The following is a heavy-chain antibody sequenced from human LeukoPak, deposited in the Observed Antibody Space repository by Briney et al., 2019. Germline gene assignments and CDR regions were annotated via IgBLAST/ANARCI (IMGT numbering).Heavy chain of an antibody. V-gene: IGHV3-11*01. D-gene: IGHD6-19*01. J-gene: IGHJ6*02. CDR2: ISSSGSTI. Sequence: GGSLRLSCVASGFTFDDAGMTWVRQAPGKGLEWVSYISSSGSTIHYADSVKGRFTISRDNAKNSLYLQMNSLRAEDTAVYYCARDHSGWSRYYGMDVWGQGTTVTVSS. CDR3: ARDHSGWSRYYGMDV. CDR1: GFTFDDAG.